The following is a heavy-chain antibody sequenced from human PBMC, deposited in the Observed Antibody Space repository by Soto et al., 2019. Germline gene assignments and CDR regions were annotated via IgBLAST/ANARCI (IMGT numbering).Heavy chain of an antibody. CDR3: AREGYIVVVDAKSPPNWFDP. D-gene: IGHD2-21*01. CDR1: GGTFSSYT. V-gene: IGHV1-69*08. Sequence: QVQLVQSGAEVKKPGSSVKVSCKASGGTFSSYTISWVRQAPGQGLEWMGRIIPTLGIANDAQKFQGRVTLTAEKYKSTGYMEVSSLRSEDTAVYYCAREGYIVVVDAKSPPNWFDPWGQGTVVTVSS. J-gene: IGHJ5*02. CDR2: IIPTLGIA.